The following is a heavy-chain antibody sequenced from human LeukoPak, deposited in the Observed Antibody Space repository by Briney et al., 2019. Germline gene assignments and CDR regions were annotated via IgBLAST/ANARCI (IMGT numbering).Heavy chain of an antibody. CDR3: ARGVGGSLDY. J-gene: IGHJ4*02. V-gene: IGHV3-7*01. CDR1: AFSFSNYW. D-gene: IGHD1-26*01. CDR2: IKEDETKK. Sequence: GGSLRLSCAASAFSFSNYWMAWVRQAPGKGPEWVANIKEDETKKNYVDSVRGRFTISRDNAKNSLYLHMSSLRAEDTAVYYCARGVGGSLDYWDQGTLVTVSS.